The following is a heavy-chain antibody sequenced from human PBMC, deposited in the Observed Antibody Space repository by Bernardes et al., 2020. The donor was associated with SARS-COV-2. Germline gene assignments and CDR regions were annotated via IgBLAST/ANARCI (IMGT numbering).Heavy chain of an antibody. CDR3: AREVKDISMIVVVFTAYSSRFDP. V-gene: IGHV4-34*01. D-gene: IGHD3-22*01. CDR2: INHSGST. CDR1: GGSLSGSK. J-gene: IGHJ5*02. Sequence: SETLSLTCAVYGGSLSGSKWSWIRQSPGQGLEWIGEINHSGSTKYNPSLKSRVTISVDTSKNQFSLQLSSVTAADTAVYYCAREVKDISMIVVVFTAYSSRFDPWGQGTLVTVSS.